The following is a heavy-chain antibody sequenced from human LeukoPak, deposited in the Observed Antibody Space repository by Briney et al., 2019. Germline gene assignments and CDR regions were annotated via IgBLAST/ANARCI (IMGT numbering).Heavy chain of an antibody. CDR2: ISAYNGNT. CDR1: GYTFTSYG. V-gene: IGHV1-18*01. D-gene: IGHD6-6*01. CDR3: AREGYSSSLHLYYYYGMDV. J-gene: IGHJ6*02. Sequence: ASVKVSCKASGYTFTSYGISWVRQAPGQGLEWMGWISAYNGNTNYAQKLQGRVTMTTDTSTSTAYMELRSLRSEDTAVYYCAREGYSSSLHLYYYYGMDVWGQGTTVTVSS.